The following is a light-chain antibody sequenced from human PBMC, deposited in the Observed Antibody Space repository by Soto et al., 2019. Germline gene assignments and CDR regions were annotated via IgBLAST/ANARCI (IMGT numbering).Light chain of an antibody. CDR2: EAS. Sequence: DIQMTQSPSTLSASVGHSVTITCRASQSINKWLACYQQKPGKAPRLLIYEASTLEGGVPSRFSGSGSGREFTLTISSLQPDDFASYWCQQWKTYSTFGQGPKMDIK. V-gene: IGKV1-5*03. CDR1: QSINKW. CDR3: QQWKTYST. J-gene: IGKJ1*01.